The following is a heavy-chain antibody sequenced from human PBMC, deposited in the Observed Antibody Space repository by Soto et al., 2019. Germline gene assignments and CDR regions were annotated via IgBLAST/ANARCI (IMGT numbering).Heavy chain of an antibody. V-gene: IGHV3-64*01. CDR3: ATLSFWSGAYDY. D-gene: IGHD3-3*01. CDR1: GFTFSSYA. CDR2: ISSNGGST. Sequence: EVQLVESGGGLVQPGGSLRLSCAASGFTFSSYAMHWVRQAPGKGLEYVSAISSNGGSTYYANSVKGRFTISRDNSKKTLYLQMGSLRAEDMAVYYCATLSFWSGAYDYWGQGTLVTVSS. J-gene: IGHJ4*02.